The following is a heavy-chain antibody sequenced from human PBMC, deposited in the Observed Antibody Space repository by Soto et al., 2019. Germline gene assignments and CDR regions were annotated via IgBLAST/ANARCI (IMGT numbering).Heavy chain of an antibody. J-gene: IGHJ5*02. V-gene: IGHV1-18*01. CDR1: GFPFNIYG. CDR3: ARDHDIAARRGLGWFDP. Sequence: QVQLVQSGAEVKKPGASVKVSCKTSGFPFNIYGFSWVRQAPGQGLEWLGWISAYGGNTNYAQNFQDRVTMTTDTSTTTAYMELRSLRSDDTAVYYCARDHDIAARRGLGWFDPWGQGTLVTVSS. D-gene: IGHD6-6*01. CDR2: ISAYGGNT.